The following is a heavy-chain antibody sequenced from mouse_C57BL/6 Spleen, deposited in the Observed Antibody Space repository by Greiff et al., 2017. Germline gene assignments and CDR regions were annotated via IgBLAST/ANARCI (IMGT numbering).Heavy chain of an antibody. CDR3: TTVSRGTYYFDY. D-gene: IGHD1-1*01. CDR2: IDPEDGDT. CDR1: GFNIKDYY. Sequence: VQLQQSGAELVRPGASVKLSCTASGFNIKDYYMHWVKQRPEQGLEWIGRIDPEDGDTEYAPKFQGKATMTADTSSNTAYLQLSSLTSEDTAVYYCTTVSRGTYYFDYWGQGTTLTVSS. J-gene: IGHJ2*01. V-gene: IGHV14-1*01.